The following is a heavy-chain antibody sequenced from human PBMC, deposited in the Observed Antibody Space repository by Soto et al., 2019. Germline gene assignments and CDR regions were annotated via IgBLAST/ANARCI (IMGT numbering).Heavy chain of an antibody. CDR1: GFTFSSYS. Sequence: LRLSCAASGFTFSSYSMNWVRQAPGKGPEWISYIGPSHNDIGYAASVKGRFTISRDNAKNSLYLQMNSLRAEDTAVYYCAREDKEEYQLLWGDYYYGMDVWGQGTTVTVSS. V-gene: IGHV3-21*05. D-gene: IGHD2-2*01. J-gene: IGHJ6*02. CDR3: AREDKEEYQLLWGDYYYGMDV. CDR2: IGPSHNDI.